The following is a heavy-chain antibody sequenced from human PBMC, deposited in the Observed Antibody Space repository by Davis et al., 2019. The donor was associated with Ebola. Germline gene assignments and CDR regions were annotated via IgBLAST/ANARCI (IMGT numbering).Heavy chain of an antibody. J-gene: IGHJ5*02. CDR3: AKVHPPTTVTTGWFDP. CDR2: ISVRSIT. V-gene: IGHV3-23*01. CDR1: GFIFSSYA. Sequence: GESLKISCAASGFIFSSYAMSWVRQAPGKGLEWVSSISVRSITYHADSVKGRFTISRDNSKNTLYLQMNSLRAEDTAVYYCAKVHPPTTVTTGWFDPWGQGTLVTDSS. D-gene: IGHD4-17*01.